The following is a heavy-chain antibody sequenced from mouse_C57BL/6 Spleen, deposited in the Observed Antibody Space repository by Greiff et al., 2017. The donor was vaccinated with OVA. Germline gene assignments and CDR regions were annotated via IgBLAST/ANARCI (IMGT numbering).Heavy chain of an antibody. D-gene: IGHD4-1*01. CDR1: GFNIKDDY. Sequence: VQLKESGAELVRPGASVKLSCTASGFNIKDDYMHWVKQRPEQGLEWIGWIDPENGDTEYAPKFQGKATITADTSSNTAYLQLSSLTSEDTAVYYCTRLGREFAYWGQGTLVTVSA. J-gene: IGHJ3*01. CDR2: IDPENGDT. V-gene: IGHV14-4*01. CDR3: TRLGREFAY.